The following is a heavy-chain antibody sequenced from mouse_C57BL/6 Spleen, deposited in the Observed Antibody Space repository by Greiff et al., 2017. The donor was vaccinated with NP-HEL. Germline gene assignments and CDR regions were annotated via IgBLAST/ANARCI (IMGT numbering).Heavy chain of an antibody. CDR2: IDPSESYT. J-gene: IGHJ3*01. CDR1: AYTFPTSW. Sequence: QVQLQQPGAELVMPGASVKLSSKASAYTFPTSWIPWVKQRPGQGLEWIGEIDPSESYTNYNQKFKGKSTLTVDKSSSTAYMQLSSLTSEDSAVYYCARSSGRGFAYWGQGTLVTVSA. CDR3: ARSSGRGFAY. V-gene: IGHV1-69*01. D-gene: IGHD1-3*01.